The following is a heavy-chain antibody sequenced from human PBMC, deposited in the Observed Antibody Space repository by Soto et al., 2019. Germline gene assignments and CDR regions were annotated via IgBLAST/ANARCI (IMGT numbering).Heavy chain of an antibody. D-gene: IGHD3-9*01. V-gene: IGHV1-46*01. CDR3: PRPMILTGSKRPLYYCDDDMDV. CDR2: VNPSGGST. CDR1: GYSFTNYY. Sequence: QVQLVQSGSEVKKPGASMKISCKASGYSFTNYYIHWLRQAPGQGLVWMGIVNPSGGSTRLAQKCLGSVYLSGGTYTNTTLLELSGLTSESPAVYYSPRPMILTGSKRPLYYCDDDMDVWGQGTTLTVSS. J-gene: IGHJ6*02.